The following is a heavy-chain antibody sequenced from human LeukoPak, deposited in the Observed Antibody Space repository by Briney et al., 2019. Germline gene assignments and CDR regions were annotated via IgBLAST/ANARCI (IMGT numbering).Heavy chain of an antibody. CDR3: ARVANRYIYGPFDQ. D-gene: IGHD5-18*01. V-gene: IGHV3-30*04. J-gene: IGHJ4*02. CDR1: GFTFSTYA. Sequence: PGGSLRLSCAASGFTFSTYALHWVRQAPGKGLEWMAAISNDGSEKYYADSVKGRFTISRDNSKNTLSLQMDSLRTEDTALYYCARVANRYIYGPFDQWGQGTLVTVSS. CDR2: ISNDGSEK.